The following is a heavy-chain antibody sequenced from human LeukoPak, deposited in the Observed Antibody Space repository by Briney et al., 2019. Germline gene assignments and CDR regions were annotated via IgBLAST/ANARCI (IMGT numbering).Heavy chain of an antibody. CDR2: IIPIFGTA. V-gene: IGHV1-69*13. CDR1: GGTFSSYA. J-gene: IGHJ4*02. D-gene: IGHD1-26*01. CDR3: ATGKKWDLTLFDY. Sequence: SVNVSCKASGGTFSSYAISWVRQAPGQGLEWMGGIIPIFGTANYAQKFQGRVTITADESTSTAYMELSSLRSEDTAVYYCATGKKWDLTLFDYWGQGTLVTVSS.